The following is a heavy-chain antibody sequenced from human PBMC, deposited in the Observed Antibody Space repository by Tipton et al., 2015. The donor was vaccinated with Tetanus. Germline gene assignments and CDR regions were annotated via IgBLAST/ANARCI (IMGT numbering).Heavy chain of an antibody. Sequence: LTCTVSGGSISSYYWSWIRQPPGKGLEWIARIKSKGAGGTTEYAAPLKGRFTISRDDSKNTVSLQMNSLKTEDTAVYYCTTEYYGDYHYWGQGTLVTVSS. J-gene: IGHJ4*02. CDR3: TTEYYGDYHY. CDR1: GGSISSYY. CDR2: IKSKGAGGTT. D-gene: IGHD4-17*01. V-gene: IGHV3-15*01.